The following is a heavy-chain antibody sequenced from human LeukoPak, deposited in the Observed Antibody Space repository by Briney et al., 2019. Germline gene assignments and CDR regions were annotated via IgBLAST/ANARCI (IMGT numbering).Heavy chain of an antibody. V-gene: IGHV5-10-1*01. D-gene: IGHD3-10*01. J-gene: IGHJ4*02. Sequence: GESLKNSCKGSGYSFTTYWISWVRQMPGRGLEWMGRIDPSDSYTNYSPSFQGHVTISADKSISTAFLQWSSLKASDTAMYYCARLGFGELFPYYWGQGTLVTVSS. CDR2: IDPSDSYT. CDR1: GYSFTTYW. CDR3: ARLGFGELFPYY.